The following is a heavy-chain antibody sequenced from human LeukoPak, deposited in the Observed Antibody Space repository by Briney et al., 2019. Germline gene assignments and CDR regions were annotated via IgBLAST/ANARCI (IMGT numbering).Heavy chain of an antibody. CDR1: GYTLTELS. V-gene: IGHV1-24*01. CDR2: FDPEDGET. CDR3: ARVFREGQQLVQGYYYGMDV. J-gene: IGHJ6*02. Sequence: ASVKVSCKVSGYTLTELSMHWVRQAPGKGLEWMGGFDPEDGETIYAQKFQGRVTMTEDTSTDTAYMELSSLRSEDTAVYYCARVFREGQQLVQGYYYGMDVWGQGTTVTVSS. D-gene: IGHD6-13*01.